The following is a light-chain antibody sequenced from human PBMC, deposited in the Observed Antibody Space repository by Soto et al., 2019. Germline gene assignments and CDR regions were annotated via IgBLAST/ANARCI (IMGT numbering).Light chain of an antibody. J-gene: IGKJ5*01. CDR1: QSVSNDF. CDR3: QQYGSSPVT. V-gene: IGKV3-20*01. Sequence: EIVLTQSPGILSLSPGERATLSFRSSQSVSNDFLAWYQQKPGQAPRLLIYDASSRATGIPARFSGSGSGTDFTLTISRLEPEDFAVYYCQQYGSSPVTFGQGTRLEIK. CDR2: DAS.